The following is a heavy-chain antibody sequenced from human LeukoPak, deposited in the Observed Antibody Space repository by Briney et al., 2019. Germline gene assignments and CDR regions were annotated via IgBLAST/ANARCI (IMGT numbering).Heavy chain of an antibody. Sequence: SETLSLTCTVSGGSISNYYWNWIRQPPGKGPEWIGYMSNSGHTNYNPSLKSRVSISVDASRNQFSLDLSPVTAADTAVYFCARGAGNYFVFDYWGQGTLVTVSS. CDR3: ARGAGNYFVFDY. V-gene: IGHV4-59*01. D-gene: IGHD1-26*01. CDR2: MSNSGHT. J-gene: IGHJ4*02. CDR1: GGSISNYY.